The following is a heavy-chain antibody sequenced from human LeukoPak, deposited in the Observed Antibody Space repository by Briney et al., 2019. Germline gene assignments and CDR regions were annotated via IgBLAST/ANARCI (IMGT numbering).Heavy chain of an antibody. CDR2: INPNSGGT. Sequence: GASVKVSCKASGYTFTGYYMHWVRQAPGQGLEWMGWINPNSGGTNYAQKFQGRVTMTRDTSISTAYTELSRLRSDDTAVYYCARVLSGYSSSSLRNWGQGTLVTVSS. J-gene: IGHJ4*02. CDR3: ARVLSGYSSSSLRN. CDR1: GYTFTGYY. D-gene: IGHD6-6*01. V-gene: IGHV1-2*02.